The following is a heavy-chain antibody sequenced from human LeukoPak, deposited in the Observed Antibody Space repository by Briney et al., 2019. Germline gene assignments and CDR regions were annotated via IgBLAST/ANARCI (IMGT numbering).Heavy chain of an antibody. CDR2: IYYSGST. CDR3: ARDGSGSHYYYYYYYMDV. CDR1: GGSISSYY. D-gene: IGHD1-26*01. J-gene: IGHJ6*03. Sequence: PSETLSLTCTVSGGSISSYYWSWIRQPPGKGLEWIGYIYYSGSTNYNPSLKSRVTISVDTSMNQFSLKLSSVTAADTAVYYCARDGSGSHYYYYYYYMDVWGKGATVTVSS. V-gene: IGHV4-59*01.